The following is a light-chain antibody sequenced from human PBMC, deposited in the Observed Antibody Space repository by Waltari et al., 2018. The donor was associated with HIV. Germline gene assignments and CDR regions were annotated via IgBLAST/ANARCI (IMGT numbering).Light chain of an antibody. CDR1: QSIGSY. J-gene: IGKJ2*02. V-gene: IGKV3D-15*03. Sequence: TVMTQSPVTLSVSPGDRVTLSCRASQSIGSYLAWYQQKTDQPPRLLVYGASVRATDIPARFSGSGSGTDFNLIIDDLHPDDCGVYYCHQYYDWPRCTFGQGTRVDIK. CDR2: GAS. CDR3: HQYYDWPRCT.